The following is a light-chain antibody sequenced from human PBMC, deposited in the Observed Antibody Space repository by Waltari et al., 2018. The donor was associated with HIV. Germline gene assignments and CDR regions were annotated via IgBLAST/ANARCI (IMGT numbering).Light chain of an antibody. CDR2: KNY. Sequence: QSVLTLPASASGTPGQTVTISCSGSSSNIGNDNAYCYQQLPGMTPKLLIYKNYQRPSGVPDRFAGSKSGTSASLAISGLRSEDEADYYCVGWDGSLSGYVFGAGTKVTVL. CDR3: VGWDGSLSGYV. CDR1: SSNIGNDN. J-gene: IGLJ1*01. V-gene: IGLV1-47*01.